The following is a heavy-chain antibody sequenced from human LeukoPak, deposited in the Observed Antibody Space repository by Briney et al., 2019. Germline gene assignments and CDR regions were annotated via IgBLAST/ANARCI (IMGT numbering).Heavy chain of an antibody. CDR2: INHSGST. Sequence: SETLSLTCAVYGGSFSGYYWSWIRQPPGKGLEWIGEINHSGSTNYNPSLKSRVTISVDTSKNQFSMKLSSVTAADTAVYYCARGRTLRFLFLDAGPYYYYMDVWGKGTTVTVSS. V-gene: IGHV4-34*01. D-gene: IGHD3-3*01. J-gene: IGHJ6*03. CDR1: GGSFSGYY. CDR3: ARGRTLRFLFLDAGPYYYYMDV.